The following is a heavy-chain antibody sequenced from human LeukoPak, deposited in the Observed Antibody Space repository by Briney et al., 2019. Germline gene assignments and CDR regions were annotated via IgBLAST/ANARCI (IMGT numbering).Heavy chain of an antibody. J-gene: IGHJ5*02. CDR2: IYHSWST. CDR1: GGSISSSKW. CDR3: ARGRITMVRGVIMS. Sequence: SGTLSLTCAVSGGSISSSKWWSWVRPPPGKGLEWSGEIYHSWSTNYNPSLKSRVTISVGKSKNQFSLKLITVTAAAMDVYYCARGRITMVRGVIMSWGRGTLVTVSS. D-gene: IGHD3-10*01. V-gene: IGHV4-4*02.